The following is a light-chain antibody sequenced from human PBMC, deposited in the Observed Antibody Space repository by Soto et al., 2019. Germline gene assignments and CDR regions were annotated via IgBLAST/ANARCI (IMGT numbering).Light chain of an antibody. V-gene: IGKV3-11*01. CDR2: DTS. J-gene: IGKJ5*01. CDR3: QQRAN. Sequence: EIVLTQSPATLSLSPGERATLSCRASQSVSGYLAWYQQRPGQAPRLLIYDTSNRATGIPGRFSGGGSGTDFTLTIYSLEPEDVAVYYCQQRANFGQGTRLEIK. CDR1: QSVSGY.